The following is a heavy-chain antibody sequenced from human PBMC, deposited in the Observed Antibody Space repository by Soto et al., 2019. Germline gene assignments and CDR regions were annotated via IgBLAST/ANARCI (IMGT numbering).Heavy chain of an antibody. CDR2: IDPKNGNT. D-gene: IGHD2-2*01. CDR1: GYIFTTFG. CDR3: AKEYCDSSRCYLPDY. V-gene: IGHV1-18*01. J-gene: IGHJ4*02. Sequence: QVQLVQSGAEVKEPGASVKVSCKASGYIFTTFGISWVRQAPGQGLEWMGWIDPKNGNTKDAQKFQGRVTMTTDTSTSTAYMELRSLRSDDTAVYYCAKEYCDSSRCYLPDYWGQGALVTVSP.